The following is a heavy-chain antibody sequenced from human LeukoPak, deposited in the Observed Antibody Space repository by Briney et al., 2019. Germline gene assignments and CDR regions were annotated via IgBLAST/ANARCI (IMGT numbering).Heavy chain of an antibody. D-gene: IGHD3-22*01. CDR3: ARDVMTPYYDSSGYPFDY. J-gene: IGHJ4*02. CDR2: IGSSSTYI. Sequence: GGSLRLSCAASGFTFSTYSMNWVRQAPGKGPEWVSSIGSSSTYIFYADSVKGRFTVSRDNAKNSLYLQMNTLRAEDTAVYYCARDVMTPYYDSSGYPFDYWGQGTLVTVSS. CDR1: GFTFSTYS. V-gene: IGHV3-21*01.